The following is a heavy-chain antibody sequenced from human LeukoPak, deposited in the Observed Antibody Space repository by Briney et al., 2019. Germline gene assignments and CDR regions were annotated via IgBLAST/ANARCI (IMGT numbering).Heavy chain of an antibody. CDR3: ARGVEQWLAYNWFDP. Sequence: SETLSLTCTVSGYSISSGYYWGWIRQPAGKGLEWIGRIYTSGSTNYNPSLKSRVTMSVDTSRNQFSLKLSSVTAADTAVYYCARGVEQWLAYNWFDPWGQGTLVTVSS. V-gene: IGHV4-4*07. J-gene: IGHJ5*02. CDR1: GYSISSGYY. CDR2: IYTSGST. D-gene: IGHD6-19*01.